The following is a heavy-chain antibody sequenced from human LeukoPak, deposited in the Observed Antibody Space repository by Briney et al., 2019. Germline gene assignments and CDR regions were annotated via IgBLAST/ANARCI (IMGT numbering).Heavy chain of an antibody. CDR2: IYYSGST. Sequence: SETLSLTCTVSGGSISSSSYYWGWIRQPPGKGLEWIGSIYYSGSTYYNPSLKSRVTISVDTSKNQFSLKLSSVTAADTAVYYCARHVSHPLQYSSSPRYFGYWGQGTLVTVSS. CDR1: GGSISSSSYY. D-gene: IGHD6-6*01. J-gene: IGHJ4*02. V-gene: IGHV4-39*01. CDR3: ARHVSHPLQYSSSPRYFGY.